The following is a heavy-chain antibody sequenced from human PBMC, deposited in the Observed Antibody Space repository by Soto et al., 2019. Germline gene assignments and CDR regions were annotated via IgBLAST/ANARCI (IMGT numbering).Heavy chain of an antibody. J-gene: IGHJ5*02. CDR1: GFTFSNYD. CDR3: ARGLKGGLDP. CDR2: ISYDRTNK. V-gene: IGHV3-30-3*01. Sequence: QVQLVESGGGVVQPGRSLRLSCAASGFTFSNYDMHWVRQAPGKGLEWVAVISYDRTNKYYAGSVKGRFTISRDNSKKTFYLQMTSLRPDDTAVIYCARGLKGGLDPWGQGTLVTVSS. D-gene: IGHD2-8*01.